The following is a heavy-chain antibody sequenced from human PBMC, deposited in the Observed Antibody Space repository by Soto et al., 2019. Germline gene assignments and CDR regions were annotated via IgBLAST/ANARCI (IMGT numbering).Heavy chain of an antibody. Sequence: PGGSLRLSCAASGFTFSSYGMHWVRQAPGKGLEWVAVISYDGSNKYYADSVKGRFTISRDNSKNTLYLQMNSLRAEDTAVYYCAKDPTRYYDSCLHYWGQGTLVTVSS. J-gene: IGHJ4*02. D-gene: IGHD3-22*01. CDR2: ISYDGSNK. CDR1: GFTFSSYG. CDR3: AKDPTRYYDSCLHY. V-gene: IGHV3-30*18.